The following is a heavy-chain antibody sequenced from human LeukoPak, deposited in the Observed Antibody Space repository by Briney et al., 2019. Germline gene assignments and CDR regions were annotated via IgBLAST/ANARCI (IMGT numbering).Heavy chain of an antibody. J-gene: IGHJ6*03. V-gene: IGHV3-21*01. D-gene: IGHD5-12*01. CDR2: ISSSSSYI. CDR1: GFTFSGYS. Sequence: GGSLRLSCAASGFTFSGYSMNWVRQAPGKGLEWVSSISSSSSYIYYADSVKGRFTISRDNAKNSLYLQMNSLRAEDTAVYYCEGATEAAVYYYYMDVWGKGTTVTVSS. CDR3: EGATEAAVYYYYMDV.